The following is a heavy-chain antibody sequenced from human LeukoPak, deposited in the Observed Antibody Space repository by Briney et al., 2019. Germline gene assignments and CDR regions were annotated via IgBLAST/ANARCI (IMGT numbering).Heavy chain of an antibody. CDR3: AREGGATNGLDY. V-gene: IGHV1-2*02. Sequence: ASVKVSCKASGYTFTGYYMHWVRQAPGQGLEWMGWINPNSGGTNYAQKFQGRVTMTRDTSISTAYMELSRLRSDDTAVYYCAREGGATNGLDYWSQGTLVTVSS. CDR2: INPNSGGT. D-gene: IGHD1-26*01. CDR1: GYTFTGYY. J-gene: IGHJ4*02.